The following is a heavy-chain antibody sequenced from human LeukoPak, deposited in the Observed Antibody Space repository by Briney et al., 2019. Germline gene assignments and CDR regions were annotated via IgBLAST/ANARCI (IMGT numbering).Heavy chain of an antibody. D-gene: IGHD7-27*01. CDR2: VSLPGGGK. CDR1: GFTFSNHG. V-gene: IGHV3-23*01. J-gene: IGHJ4*02. Sequence: GWTLRLSRAASGFTFSNHGMNWVRQAPGKGWEWLSGVSLPGGGKYNADSVKGRFTISRDNSHNTLSLQMNSLRVEDTVVYYCARDLAWGAFDYWGQGTLVTVSS. CDR3: ARDLAWGAFDY.